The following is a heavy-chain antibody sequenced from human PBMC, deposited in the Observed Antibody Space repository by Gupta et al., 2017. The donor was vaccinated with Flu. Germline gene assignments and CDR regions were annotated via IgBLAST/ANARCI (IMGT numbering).Heavy chain of an antibody. CDR1: GGTFTSYA. J-gene: IGHJ1*01. D-gene: IGHD4-17*01. CDR2: SIPIVGAA. V-gene: IGHV1-69*06. Sequence: QVQLVQSGAEVKKPGSSGTVSCKASGGTFTSYAIRRVGQAPGQGLEWHGGSIPIVGAANDAQKLQGRVTSTADKSTSTAYMELSSLRSEDTAVYYCSRNIRFPSGYFQHWGQGTLVTVSS. CDR3: SRNIRFPSGYFQH.